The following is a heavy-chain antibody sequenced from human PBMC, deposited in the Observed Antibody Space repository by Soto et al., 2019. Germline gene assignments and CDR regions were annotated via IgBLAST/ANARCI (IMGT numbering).Heavy chain of an antibody. V-gene: IGHV1-69*13. CDR1: GGTFRNHV. J-gene: IGHJ4*02. D-gene: IGHD3-10*01. CDR2: IIPIIGTP. Sequence: SVKVSCKGSGGTFRNHVFNWVRQAPGQGLEWMGGIIPIIGTPNYAQKFQGRVTITADASTSTVYLEVSSLRSQDTAVYYCARDLEFRDGNISHLDYWGQGALVTVSS. CDR3: ARDLEFRDGNISHLDY.